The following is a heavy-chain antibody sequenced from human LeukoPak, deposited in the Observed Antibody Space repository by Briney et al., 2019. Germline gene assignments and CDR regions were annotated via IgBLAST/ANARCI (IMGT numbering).Heavy chain of an antibody. Sequence: GGSLRLSCAASGFTFSSYAMSWVRQAPGKGLEWVANIRQGGSEKYYVDSVKGRFTISRDNAKNSLYLQMNSLRVEDTAVYYCARDQMAATSRGWFDPWGQGTLVTVSS. D-gene: IGHD2-2*01. V-gene: IGHV3-7*01. CDR2: IRQGGSEK. CDR1: GFTFSSYA. CDR3: ARDQMAATSRGWFDP. J-gene: IGHJ5*02.